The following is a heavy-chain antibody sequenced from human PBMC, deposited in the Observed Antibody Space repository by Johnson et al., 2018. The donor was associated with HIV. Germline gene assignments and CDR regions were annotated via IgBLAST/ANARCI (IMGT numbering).Heavy chain of an antibody. CDR2: IDTAGDT. CDR1: GFIFSSYD. J-gene: IGHJ3*02. CDR3: ARDGGSTRGDAFDI. V-gene: IGHV3-13*01. D-gene: IGHD1-26*01. Sequence: VQLVESGGGLVQPGGSLRLSCAASGFIFSSYDLHWVRQSTGKGLEWVSAIDTAGDTYYPGSVKGRFTISRENAKNSFYLQMNSLRAGDTAVYYCARDGGSTRGDAFDIWGQGTMVTVSS.